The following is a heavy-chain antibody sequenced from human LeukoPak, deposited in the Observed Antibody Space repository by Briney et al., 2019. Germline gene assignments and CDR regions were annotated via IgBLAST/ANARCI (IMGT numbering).Heavy chain of an antibody. CDR3: ATTYYDSSDSFGY. Sequence: GESLKISCKGSGYSFTSYWIGWVRQAPGKGLEWMGGFDPEDGETIYAQKFQGRVTMTEDTSTDTAYMELSSLRSEDTAVYYCATTYYDSSDSFGYWGQGTLVTVSS. CDR2: FDPEDGET. CDR1: GYSFTSYW. D-gene: IGHD3-22*01. J-gene: IGHJ4*02. V-gene: IGHV1-24*01.